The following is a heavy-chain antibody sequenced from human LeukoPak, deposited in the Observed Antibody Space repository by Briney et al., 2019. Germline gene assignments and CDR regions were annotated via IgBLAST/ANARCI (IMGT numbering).Heavy chain of an antibody. CDR2: VSSSGRTI. CDR3: ARGPFVPIAAAANDAFDI. Sequence: PGGTLRLPCAASGFTFSTYDMNWVRQAPGKELEWVSYVSSSGRTIYYTDSVKDRFTVSRDNANNSLYLDMDSLRAEDTAIYYCARGPFVPIAAAANDAFDIWGQGTMLTVSS. D-gene: IGHD6-13*01. CDR1: GFTFSTYD. J-gene: IGHJ3*02. V-gene: IGHV3-48*03.